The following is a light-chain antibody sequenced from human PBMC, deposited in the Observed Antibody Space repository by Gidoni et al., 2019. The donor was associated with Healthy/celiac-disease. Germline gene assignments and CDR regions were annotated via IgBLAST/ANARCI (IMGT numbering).Light chain of an antibody. CDR2: GAS. J-gene: IGKJ1*01. CDR3: QQYGSSAWT. Sequence: EIVLKQSPGTLSLSPGERATLSCRASQSVSSSYLAWYQQKPGQDPRLLIYGASSRATGIPDRFSGSGSGTDFTLTISRLEPEDFAVYYCQQYGSSAWTFGQGTKVEIK. CDR1: QSVSSSY. V-gene: IGKV3-20*01.